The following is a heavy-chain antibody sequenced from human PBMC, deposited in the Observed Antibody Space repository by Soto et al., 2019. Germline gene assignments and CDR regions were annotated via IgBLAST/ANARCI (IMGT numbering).Heavy chain of an antibody. CDR3: ARDGGGGYSGYYYYGMDV. CDR1: GYTFTGYY. D-gene: IGHD5-12*01. V-gene: IGHV1-2*04. J-gene: IGHJ6*02. Sequence: GASVKVSCKASGYTFTGYYMHWVRQAPGQGLEWMGWINPNSGGTNYAQKFQGWVTMTRDTSISTAYMELSRLRSDDTAVYYCARDGGGGYSGYYYYGMDVLGQGTTVTVSS. CDR2: INPNSGGT.